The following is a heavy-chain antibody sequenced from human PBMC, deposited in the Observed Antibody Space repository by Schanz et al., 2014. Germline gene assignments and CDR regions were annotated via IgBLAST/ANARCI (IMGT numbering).Heavy chain of an antibody. CDR1: GGTFSSYT. D-gene: IGHD5-18*01. CDR2: IIPVLAIA. Sequence: QVQLVQSGAEVKKPGSSVKVSCTASGGTFSSYTISWIRQAPGQGLEWMGRIIPVLAIADYAQKFQGRVTITADKSTSTASMELSSLRSEDTAVKYCARGPSQGYSYGHNIGAYYYGMDVWGQGTTVTVSS. CDR3: ARGPSQGYSYGHNIGAYYYGMDV. J-gene: IGHJ6*02. V-gene: IGHV1-69*02.